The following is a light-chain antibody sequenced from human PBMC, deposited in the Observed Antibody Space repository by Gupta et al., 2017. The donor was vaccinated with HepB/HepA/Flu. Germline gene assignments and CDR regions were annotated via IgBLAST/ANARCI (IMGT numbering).Light chain of an antibody. J-gene: IGKJ4*01. CDR2: DAS. Sequence: VLTQSPATLSLSPGQRATLSCRASENLNHSLAWYHQRPGQSPRFLIYDASVRATGVPPRFSDSGFGTDFTLTIARLESEDLGIYYCQHRLSWPLTFGGGTKV. CDR3: QHRLSWPLT. CDR1: ENLNHS. V-gene: IGKV3-11*01.